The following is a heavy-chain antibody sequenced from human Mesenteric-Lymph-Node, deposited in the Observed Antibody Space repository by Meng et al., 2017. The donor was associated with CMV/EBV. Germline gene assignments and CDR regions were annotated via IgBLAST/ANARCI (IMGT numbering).Heavy chain of an antibody. V-gene: IGHV4-61*01. D-gene: IGHD3-3*01. J-gene: IGHJ4*02. Sequence: SETLSLTCTVSGGSVSSGSYYWSWIRQPPGKGLEWIGYIYYSGSTNYNPSLKSRVTISVDTSKNQFSLKLSSVTAADTAVYYCARFTVGSGSGYYNRPFDYWGQGTLVTVSS. CDR2: IYYSGST. CDR3: ARFTVGSGSGYYNRPFDY. CDR1: GGSVSSGSYY.